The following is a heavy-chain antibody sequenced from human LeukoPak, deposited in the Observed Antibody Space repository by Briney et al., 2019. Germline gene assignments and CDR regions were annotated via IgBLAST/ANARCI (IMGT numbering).Heavy chain of an antibody. J-gene: IGHJ6*02. D-gene: IGHD6-19*01. CDR2: ISGSGGST. CDR1: GFTFNIYA. CDR3: ARDSSGWGLDV. V-gene: IGHV3-23*01. Sequence: PGGSLRLSCVASGFTFNIYAMSWVRQAPGKGLEWVSVISGSGGSTYHTDSVKGRFTISRENAKNSLYLQMNSLRAGDTAVYYCARDSSGWGLDVWGPGTTVTVSS.